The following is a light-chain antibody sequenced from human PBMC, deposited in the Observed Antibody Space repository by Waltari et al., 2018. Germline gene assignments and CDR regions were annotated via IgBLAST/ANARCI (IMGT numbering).Light chain of an antibody. Sequence: QPVLTQPPSATGSPGQSVTITCTGTNSDVGAYNLVPWYQQPPCTVPKLLIYEVTKRPSGVPDRFSGAKSGNTASLTVSGLQADDEADYYCSSYAHNNHFVFGTGTKVTVL. CDR2: EVT. J-gene: IGLJ1*01. V-gene: IGLV2-8*01. CDR1: NSDVGAYNL. CDR3: SSYAHNNHFV.